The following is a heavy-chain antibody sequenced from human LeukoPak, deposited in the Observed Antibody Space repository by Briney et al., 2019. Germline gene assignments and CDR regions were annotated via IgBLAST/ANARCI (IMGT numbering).Heavy chain of an antibody. J-gene: IGHJ6*02. Sequence: SETLSLTCTDSGGSISSYYWSWIRQPPGKGLEWIGYIYYSGSTNYNPSLKSRVTISVDTSKNQFSLKLSSVTAADTAVYYCARFGVLRYFDWLESGMDVWGQGTTVTVSS. CDR3: ARFGVLRYFDWLESGMDV. D-gene: IGHD3-9*01. V-gene: IGHV4-59*08. CDR2: IYYSGST. CDR1: GGSISSYY.